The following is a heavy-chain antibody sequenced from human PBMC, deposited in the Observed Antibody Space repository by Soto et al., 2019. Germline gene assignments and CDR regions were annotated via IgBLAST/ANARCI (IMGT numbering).Heavy chain of an antibody. Sequence: QVQLQQWGAGLLKPSETLSLTCAVYGGSFSGYYWSWIRQPPGKGLEWIGEINHSGSTNYNPSLKSRVTISVDTSKNQFSLKLSSVTAADTAVYYCARGGRKRYFDWPNPSHWYFDLWGRGTLVTVSS. D-gene: IGHD3-9*01. J-gene: IGHJ2*01. V-gene: IGHV4-34*01. CDR1: GGSFSGYY. CDR3: ARGGRKRYFDWPNPSHWYFDL. CDR2: INHSGST.